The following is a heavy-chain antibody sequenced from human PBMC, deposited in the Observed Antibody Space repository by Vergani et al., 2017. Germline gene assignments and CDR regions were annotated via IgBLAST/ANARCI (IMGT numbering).Heavy chain of an antibody. V-gene: IGHV3-7*01. Sequence: EVQLVESGGGLVRPGGSLRLSCAASGFTFSNYWMTWVRQAPGKGLEWVANIKLDGSEKYYVDSMKGRFTISRDNAKNSLYLQMNNLRVEDTAVYFCARSPHGYTYGGYISQFDPWGQGTLVTVSS. D-gene: IGHD5-18*01. CDR1: GFTFSNYW. CDR2: IKLDGSEK. CDR3: ARSPHGYTYGGYISQFDP. J-gene: IGHJ5*02.